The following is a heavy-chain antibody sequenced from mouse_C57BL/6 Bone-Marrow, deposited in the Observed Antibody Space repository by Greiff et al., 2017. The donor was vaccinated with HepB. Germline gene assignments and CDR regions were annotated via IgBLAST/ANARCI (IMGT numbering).Heavy chain of an antibody. CDR1: GFTFSSYG. CDR3: ARTGTYYAMDY. D-gene: IGHD4-1*01. Sequence: DVQLVESGGDLVKPGGSLKLSCAASGFTFSSYGMSWVRQTPDKRLEWVATISSGGSYTYYPDSVKGRFTISRDNAKNTLYLQMSSLKSEDTAMYYCARTGTYYAMDYGGQGTSVTVSS. V-gene: IGHV5-6*01. CDR2: ISSGGSYT. J-gene: IGHJ4*01.